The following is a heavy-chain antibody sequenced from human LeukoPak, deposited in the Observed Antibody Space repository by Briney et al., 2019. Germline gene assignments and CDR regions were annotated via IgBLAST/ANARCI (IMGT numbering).Heavy chain of an antibody. CDR2: IYYSRST. J-gene: IGHJ4*02. V-gene: IGHV4-30-4*01. Sequence: PSETLSLTCTVSGGSINSGDYYWSWIRQPPGKGLEWIGYIYYSRSTYYNPSLKSRVTISLDTSKNQFSLKLSSVTAADTAVYYCAGYFHPIQAAFDYWGQGTLVTVSS. CDR1: GGSINSGDYY. CDR3: AGYFHPIQAAFDY. D-gene: IGHD3-9*01.